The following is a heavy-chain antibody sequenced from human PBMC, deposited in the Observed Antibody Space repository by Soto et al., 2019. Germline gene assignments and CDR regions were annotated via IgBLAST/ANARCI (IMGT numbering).Heavy chain of an antibody. D-gene: IGHD2-2*01. CDR3: AKDPVRIVVQPAARTGIDN. Sequence: EVQLLESGGGLVQPGESLRLSCAASGFTFSSYAMSWVRQAPGKGLEWVSGISGPGGSTYYADSVKARITISRDNSKNTLFLQMNSLRVEDTALYYCAKDPVRIVVQPAARTGIDNWGQATLVTVSS. CDR1: GFTFSSYA. V-gene: IGHV3-23*01. J-gene: IGHJ4*02. CDR2: ISGPGGST.